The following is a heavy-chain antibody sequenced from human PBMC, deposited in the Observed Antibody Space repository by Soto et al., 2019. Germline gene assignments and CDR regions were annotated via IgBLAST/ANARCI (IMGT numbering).Heavy chain of an antibody. V-gene: IGHV6-1*01. CDR2: TYYRSKWYN. CDR1: GDSVSSNSAA. Sequence: PSQTLSLTCAISGDSVSSNSAAWNWIRQSPSRGLEWLGRTYYRSKWYNDYAVSVKSRITINPDTSKNQFSLQLNSVSPEDTAVYYCARGYCSSTSCYWFYWFDPWGQGTLVTVSS. J-gene: IGHJ5*02. CDR3: ARGYCSSTSCYWFYWFDP. D-gene: IGHD2-2*01.